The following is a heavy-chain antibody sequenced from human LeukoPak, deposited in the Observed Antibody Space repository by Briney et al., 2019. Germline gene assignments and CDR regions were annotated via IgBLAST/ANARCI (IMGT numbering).Heavy chain of an antibody. V-gene: IGHV3-21*01. CDR1: GFTFSSYS. D-gene: IGHD1-26*01. CDR2: ISSSSNYI. Sequence: GGSLRLSCAASGFTFSSYSMNWVRQAPGKGLEWVSSISSSSNYIDYADSVKGRFTISRDNAKNSLYLQMNSLRAEDTAVYYCAREMRWGATTLDYWGQGTLVTVSS. CDR3: AREMRWGATTLDY. J-gene: IGHJ4*02.